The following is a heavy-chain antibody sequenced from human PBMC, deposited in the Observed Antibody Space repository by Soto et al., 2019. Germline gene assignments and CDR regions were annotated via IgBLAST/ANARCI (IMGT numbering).Heavy chain of an antibody. CDR2: IYYSGST. Sequence: SETLSLTCTVSGGSISSSSYYWGWIRQPPGKGLEWIGSIYYSGSTYYNPSLRSRVTISVYTSKNQFSLKLSSVTAADTAVYYCARHGRGFGELSAVDYWGQGTLVTVSS. CDR3: ARHGRGFGELSAVDY. D-gene: IGHD3-10*01. V-gene: IGHV4-39*01. J-gene: IGHJ4*02. CDR1: GGSISSSSYY.